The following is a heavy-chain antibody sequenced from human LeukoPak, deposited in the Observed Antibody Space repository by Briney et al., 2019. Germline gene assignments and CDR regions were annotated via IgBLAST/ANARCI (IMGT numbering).Heavy chain of an antibody. CDR1: GGSISSYY. V-gene: IGHV4-59*08. Sequence: PSETLSLTCTVSGGSISSYYWSWTRQPPGKGLEWIGYIYYSGSTNYNPSLKSRVTISVDTSKNQFSLKLSSVTAADTAVYYCARPLYSGSYFYAFDIWGQGTMVTVSS. D-gene: IGHD1-26*01. CDR3: ARPLYSGSYFYAFDI. CDR2: IYYSGST. J-gene: IGHJ3*02.